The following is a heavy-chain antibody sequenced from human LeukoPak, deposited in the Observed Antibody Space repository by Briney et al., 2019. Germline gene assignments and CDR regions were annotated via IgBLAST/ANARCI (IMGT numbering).Heavy chain of an antibody. Sequence: SETLSLTCTVSGGSVRTYYWSWVRQPPGKELERIRYISHRANNNYTPTLQSRLTISLDTSKNHFSLRLSTVNAADTAVYYCASAGSGWYFDYWGQGSMVTVSS. CDR1: GGSVRTYY. D-gene: IGHD6-19*01. CDR2: ISHRANN. CDR3: ASAGSGWYFDY. J-gene: IGHJ4*02. V-gene: IGHV4-59*02.